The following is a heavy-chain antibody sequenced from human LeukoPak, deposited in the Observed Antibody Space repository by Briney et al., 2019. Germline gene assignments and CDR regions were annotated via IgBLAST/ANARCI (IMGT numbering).Heavy chain of an antibody. CDR2: IYYSGST. CDR1: GGSISSSSYY. V-gene: IGHV4-61*01. D-gene: IGHD1-26*01. J-gene: IGHJ4*02. Sequence: SETLSLTCTVSGGSISSSSYYWSWIRQPPGKGLEWIGYIYYSGSTNYNPSLKSRVTISVDTSKNQFSLKLSSVTAADTAVYYCARVLVGATRGSYYFDYWGQGTLVTVSS. CDR3: ARVLVGATRGSYYFDY.